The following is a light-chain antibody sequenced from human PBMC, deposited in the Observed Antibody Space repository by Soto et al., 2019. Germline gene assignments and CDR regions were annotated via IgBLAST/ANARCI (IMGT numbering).Light chain of an antibody. Sequence: DIQMTQAPSTLSASVGDRVTITCRASQSISRWLAWYQQKPGEAPKLLIHGASSLESGVPSRFSGGGSGTEFTLTISRLQPDDFATYYCLQYNRYRTFGQGTKVDIK. CDR3: LQYNRYRT. CDR1: QSISRW. CDR2: GAS. V-gene: IGKV1-5*01. J-gene: IGKJ1*01.